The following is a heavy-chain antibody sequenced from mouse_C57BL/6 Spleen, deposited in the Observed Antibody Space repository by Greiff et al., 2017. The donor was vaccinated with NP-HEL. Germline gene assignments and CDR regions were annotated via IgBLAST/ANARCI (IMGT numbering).Heavy chain of an antibody. CDR1: GYTFTSYW. Sequence: QVQLQQPGTELVKPGASVKLYCKASGYTFTSYWMHWVKQRPGQGLEWIGNINPSNGGTNYNEKFKSKATLTVDKSSSTAYMQLSSLTSEDSAVYDSERSNSYDYDVWFAYWGKGTLVTVSA. CDR3: ERSNSYDYDVWFAY. J-gene: IGHJ3*01. D-gene: IGHD2-4*01. CDR2: INPSNGGT. V-gene: IGHV1-53*01.